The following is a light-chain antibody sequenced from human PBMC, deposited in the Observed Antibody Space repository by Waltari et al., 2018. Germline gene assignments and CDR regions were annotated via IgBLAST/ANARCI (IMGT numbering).Light chain of an antibody. CDR1: QSVASN. CDR2: GAS. CDR3: QQYNNWPPPT. V-gene: IGKV3-15*01. Sequence: EVVMTQSPAILSVSPGERATLSCRASQSVASNLAWDQQKPGQAPRLHIYGASTRATGIPARFSGSGSGTEFTLTISSMRSEDFALYYCQQYNNWPPPTFGGGTKVEIK. J-gene: IGKJ4*01.